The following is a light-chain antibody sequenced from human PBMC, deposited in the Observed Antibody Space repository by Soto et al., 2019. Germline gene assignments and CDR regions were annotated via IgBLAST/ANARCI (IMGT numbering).Light chain of an antibody. CDR3: LQYHSYPYT. Sequence: DIQMTQSPSTLSASVGDRVTITCRASQSISSWLTWYHQKPGKAPKVLIYKASSLQSGVPSRFSGSGPGTDFTLTISILQHDDFATYYCLQYHSYPYTFGQGTKLEIK. J-gene: IGKJ2*01. CDR2: KAS. V-gene: IGKV1-5*03. CDR1: QSISSW.